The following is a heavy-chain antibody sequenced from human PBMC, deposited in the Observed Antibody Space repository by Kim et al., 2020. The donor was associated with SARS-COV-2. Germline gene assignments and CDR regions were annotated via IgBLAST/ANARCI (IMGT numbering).Heavy chain of an antibody. V-gene: IGHV3-74*01. J-gene: IGHJ5*02. CDR3: ATLKGGYGPDH. D-gene: IGHD4-17*01. Sequence: YADSVEGRFTISRDNTKNTLYLQMNSLGDQDTAVYYWATLKGGYGPDHWGQGTLVTVSS.